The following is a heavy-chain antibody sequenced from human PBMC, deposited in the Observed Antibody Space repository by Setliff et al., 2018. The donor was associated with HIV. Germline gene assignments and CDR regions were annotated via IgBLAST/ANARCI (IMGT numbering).Heavy chain of an antibody. Sequence: SVKVSCKASGFTFTNSAVQWVRQARGQRIEWIGWIVVGSGNTNYSQKFQERVTITRDMSTSRAYMELSGLRTEDTAVYYCAADPQTGTTSYDAFDIWGQGTGVT. CDR2: IVVGSGNT. D-gene: IGHD1-7*01. J-gene: IGHJ3*02. V-gene: IGHV1-58*01. CDR1: GFTFTNSA. CDR3: AADPQTGTTSYDAFDI.